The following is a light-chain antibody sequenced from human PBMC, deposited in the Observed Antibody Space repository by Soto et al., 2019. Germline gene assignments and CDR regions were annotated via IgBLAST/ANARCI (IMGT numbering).Light chain of an antibody. CDR1: QKVSTSY. V-gene: IGKV3-20*01. CDR2: GAS. CDR3: QQYGTSPWT. J-gene: IGKJ1*01. Sequence: EIVLTQSPGTLSLYPGERATLSGSASQKVSTSYLAWYQQKPGQAPRLLIYGASSRAPGVPDRFSGSGSGTDFTLTIRRLEPEDFAVYYCQQYGTSPWTFGQGTKVDI.